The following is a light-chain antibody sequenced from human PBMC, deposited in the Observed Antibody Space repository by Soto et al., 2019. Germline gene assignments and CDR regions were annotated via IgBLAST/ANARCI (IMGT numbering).Light chain of an antibody. Sequence: DIVMTQSPLSLPVTPGEPASISCRSSQNLLHSNGYKYLDWYLQKPGQSPQLLIYLGSNRASGVPDRFSGSGSGTDFTLKISRVEAEDVGVYYCMQGLQTLTFGGGTKVEIK. J-gene: IGKJ4*01. V-gene: IGKV2-28*01. CDR2: LGS. CDR3: MQGLQTLT. CDR1: QNLLHSNGYKY.